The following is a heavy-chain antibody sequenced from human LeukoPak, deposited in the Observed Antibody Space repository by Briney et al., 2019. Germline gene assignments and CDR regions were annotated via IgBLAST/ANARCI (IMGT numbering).Heavy chain of an antibody. Sequence: PSETLSLTCAVYGGSFSGYYWSWIRQPPGKGLEWIGEINHSGSTNYNPSLKSRVTISVDTSKNQFSLKLSSVTAADTAVYYCARGSPAAQWLSRRYFDYWGQGTLVTVSS. D-gene: IGHD5-12*01. CDR1: GGSFSGYY. V-gene: IGHV4-34*01. J-gene: IGHJ4*02. CDR3: ARGSPAAQWLSRRYFDY. CDR2: INHSGST.